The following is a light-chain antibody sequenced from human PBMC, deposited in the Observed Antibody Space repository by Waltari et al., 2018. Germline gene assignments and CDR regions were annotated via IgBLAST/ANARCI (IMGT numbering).Light chain of an antibody. J-gene: IGKJ4*01. CDR2: RAS. Sequence: IQMTQSPSSLSASIGDTVTITCRASRDIANNLNWYQQQSGKAPKLLIYRASSLQSGVPSRFSGSGSGTDFSLTISSLQPEDFATYYCQQGYDFPCTFGRGTEVEIK. V-gene: IGKV1-6*02. CDR3: QQGYDFPCT. CDR1: RDIANN.